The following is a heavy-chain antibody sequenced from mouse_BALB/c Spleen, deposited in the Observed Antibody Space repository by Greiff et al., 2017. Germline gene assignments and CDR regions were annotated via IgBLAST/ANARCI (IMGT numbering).Heavy chain of an antibody. J-gene: IGHJ2*01. D-gene: IGHD2-3*01. Sequence: VQLQQPGAELVKPGASVKLSCKASGYTFTSYYMYWVKQRPGQGLEWIGGINPSNGGTNFNEKFKSKATLTVDKSSSTAYMQLSSLTSEDSAVYYCTRWDGYDYWGQGTTLTVSS. CDR3: TRWDGYDY. V-gene: IGHV1S81*02. CDR2: INPSNGGT. CDR1: GYTFTSYY.